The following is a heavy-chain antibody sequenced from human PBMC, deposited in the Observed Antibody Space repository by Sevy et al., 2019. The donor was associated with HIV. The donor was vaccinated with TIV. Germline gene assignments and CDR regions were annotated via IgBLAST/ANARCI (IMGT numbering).Heavy chain of an antibody. J-gene: IGHJ1*01. CDR1: GFTFNNVW. CDR2: IKSKSDGGTT. CDR3: TTGASLFQH. Sequence: GGSLRLSCAASGFTFNNVWMSWVRQAPGKGLEWVANIKSKSDGGTTDYAAPVRGRITISRHDSKNTLYLQMNSLKNEDTAVYYCTTGASLFQHWGQGTLVTVSS. V-gene: IGHV3-15*01.